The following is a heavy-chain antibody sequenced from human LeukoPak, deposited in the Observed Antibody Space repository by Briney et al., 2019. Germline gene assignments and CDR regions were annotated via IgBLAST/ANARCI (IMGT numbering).Heavy chain of an antibody. J-gene: IGHJ6*02. Sequence: GGSLRLSCAASGFTFSSYAMSWVRQAPGKGLEWVSAISGSGGSTYYADSVKGRFTISRDNSKNTLFLQMNSLRGEDTAVYYCARDREVAAIGYYYYYGMDVWGQGTTVTVSS. CDR2: ISGSGGST. D-gene: IGHD2-15*01. CDR3: ARDREVAAIGYYYYYGMDV. CDR1: GFTFSSYA. V-gene: IGHV3-23*01.